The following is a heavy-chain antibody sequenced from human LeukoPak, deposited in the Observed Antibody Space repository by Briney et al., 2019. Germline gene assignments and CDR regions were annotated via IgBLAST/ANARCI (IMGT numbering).Heavy chain of an antibody. CDR3: ARDLYYYDSSGYIYGMDV. D-gene: IGHD3-22*01. V-gene: IGHV3-21*01. CDR2: ISSSSSYI. J-gene: IGHJ6*02. Sequence: GGSLRLSCAASGFTFSSYAMSWVRQAPGKGLEWVSSISSSSSYIYYADSVKGRFTISRDNAKNSLYLQMNSLRAEDTAVYYCARDLYYYDSSGYIYGMDVWGQGTTVTVSS. CDR1: GFTFSSYA.